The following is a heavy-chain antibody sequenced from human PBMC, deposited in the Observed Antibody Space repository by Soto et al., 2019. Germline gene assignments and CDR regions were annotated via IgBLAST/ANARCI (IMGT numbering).Heavy chain of an antibody. CDR3: ARGVVYGDFSAALLD. D-gene: IGHD2-21*02. Sequence: VQLMQSGAEVKKPGSSVKVSCKASGGTFSSHSINWVRQAPGQGLEWMGGIITLFGTSNYAQNFQGRVTLKADELTSTSYMELNSLRSYDAAVYDCARGVVYGDFSAALLDWGQGTLVTVSS. J-gene: IGHJ4*02. CDR2: IITLFGTS. V-gene: IGHV1-69*01. CDR1: GGTFSSHS.